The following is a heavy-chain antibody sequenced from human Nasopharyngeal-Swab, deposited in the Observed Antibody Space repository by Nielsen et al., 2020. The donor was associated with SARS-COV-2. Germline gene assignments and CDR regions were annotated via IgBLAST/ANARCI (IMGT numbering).Heavy chain of an antibody. D-gene: IGHD3-22*01. CDR3: AREKYYYDSSGYYRWFDP. CDR2: IYHSGST. CDR1: GGSISSSSYS. J-gene: IGHJ5*02. V-gene: IGHV4-30-2*01. Sequence: SCTVSGGSISSSSYSWSWIRQPPGKGLDWIGYIYHSGSTYYNPSLKSRVTISVDRSKNQFSLKLSSVTAADTAVYYCAREKYYYDSSGYYRWFDPWGQGTLVTVSS.